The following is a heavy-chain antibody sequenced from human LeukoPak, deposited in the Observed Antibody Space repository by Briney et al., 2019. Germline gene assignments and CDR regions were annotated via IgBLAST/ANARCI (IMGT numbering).Heavy chain of an antibody. J-gene: IGHJ4*02. CDR1: GGSFSGYY. CDR3: ARETVTTQSKIFDY. Sequence: SETLSLTCAVYGGSFSGYYWSWIRQPPGKGLEWIGEINHSGSTNYNPSLKSRVTISVDTSKNQFSLKLSSVTAADTAVYYCARETVTTQSKIFDYWGQGTLVTVSS. V-gene: IGHV4-34*01. D-gene: IGHD4-17*01. CDR2: INHSGST.